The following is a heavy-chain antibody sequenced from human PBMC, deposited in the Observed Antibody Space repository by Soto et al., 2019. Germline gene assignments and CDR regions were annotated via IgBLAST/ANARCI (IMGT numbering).Heavy chain of an antibody. V-gene: IGHV4-4*07. CDR2: IYSGGRS. D-gene: IGHD6-13*01. J-gene: IGHJ4*02. CDR3: ARASSRWDF. Sequence: SETLSLTCTVSGGSISSFYWSWIRQPAGKGLEWIGRIYSGGRSNYNPSLKSRVTMSVDTSKNQFSLRLSSVTAADTAMYYCARASSRWDFWGQGTLVTVSS. CDR1: GGSISSFY.